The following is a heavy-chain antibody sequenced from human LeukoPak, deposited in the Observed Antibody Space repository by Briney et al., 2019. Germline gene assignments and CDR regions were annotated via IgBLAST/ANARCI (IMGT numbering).Heavy chain of an antibody. CDR2: IYYSGST. Sequence: SETLSLTCTVSGGSISSYCWSWIRQPPGKGLEWIGYIYYSGSTNYNPSLKSRVTISVDRSKNQFSLKLSSVTAADTAVYYCARGSDGYNPFDYWGQGTLVTVSS. D-gene: IGHD5-24*01. CDR1: GGSISSYC. J-gene: IGHJ4*02. V-gene: IGHV4-59*12. CDR3: ARGSDGYNPFDY.